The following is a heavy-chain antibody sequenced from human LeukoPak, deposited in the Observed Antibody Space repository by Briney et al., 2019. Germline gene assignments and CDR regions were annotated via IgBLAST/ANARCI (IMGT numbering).Heavy chain of an antibody. J-gene: IGHJ6*02. D-gene: IGHD1-26*01. CDR1: SGSISTYY. CDR3: ARRSLVRTVGYYYGMDV. Sequence: SETLSLTCTVSSGSISTYYWSWIRQPPGKGLEWIGYIYYSGSTNYNPSLKSRATISVDTSKTQFSLKLSSVTAADTAVYYCARRSLVRTVGYYYGMDVWGQGTTVTVSS. CDR2: IYYSGST. V-gene: IGHV4-59*08.